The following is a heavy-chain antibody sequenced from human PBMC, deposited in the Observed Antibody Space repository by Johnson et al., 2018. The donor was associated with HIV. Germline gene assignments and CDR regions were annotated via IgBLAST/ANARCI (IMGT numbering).Heavy chain of an antibody. V-gene: IGHV3-23*04. D-gene: IGHD3-10*01. CDR2: ISGSGGST. J-gene: IGHJ3*02. CDR3: CYGSGTYDGPAFDI. CDR1: GFTVSTNY. Sequence: MQLVESGGGLVQPGGSLRLSCAASGFTVSTNYMSWVRQAPGKGLEWVSAISGSGGSTYYADSVKGRFTISRDNSKNTLYLQMNSLIPEDTAVYYCCYGSGTYDGPAFDIWGQGTVVIVSS.